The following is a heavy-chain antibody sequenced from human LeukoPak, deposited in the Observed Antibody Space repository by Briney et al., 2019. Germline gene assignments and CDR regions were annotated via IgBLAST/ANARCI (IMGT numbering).Heavy chain of an antibody. Sequence: PSQTLSLTCTVSGGSISSGGYYWSWIRQLPGKGLEWIGYIYYSGSTYYNPSLKSRVTISVDTSKNQFSLKLSSVTAADTAVYYCARSYGYYYDSSGTQSAFDIWGQGTMVTVSS. J-gene: IGHJ3*02. CDR3: ARSYGYYYDSSGTQSAFDI. CDR2: IYYSGST. D-gene: IGHD3-22*01. V-gene: IGHV4-31*03. CDR1: GGSISSGGYY.